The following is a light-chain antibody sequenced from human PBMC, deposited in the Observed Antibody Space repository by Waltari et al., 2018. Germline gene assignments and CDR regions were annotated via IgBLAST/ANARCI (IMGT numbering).Light chain of an antibody. CDR1: ALEDKY. V-gene: IGLV3-1*01. CDR2: RDT. J-gene: IGLJ2*01. Sequence: SYELTQTPSVSVSPGQTASIPCFGDALEDKYVSWYQQKLGQSPVLVIYRDTSRPSGIPERFSASNSGDRASLTISGTQVVDEADYYCLMWVSGTVVFGGGTKLTVL. CDR3: LMWVSGTVV.